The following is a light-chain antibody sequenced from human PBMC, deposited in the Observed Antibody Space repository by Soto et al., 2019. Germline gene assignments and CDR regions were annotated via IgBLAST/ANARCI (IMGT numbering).Light chain of an antibody. CDR1: SSDVGGYNH. CDR2: DVS. J-gene: IGLJ2*01. CDR3: SSYTSSSTVV. Sequence: QSALTQPASVSGSPGQSITISCTGTSSDVGGYNHVSWYQQHPSKAPKLMIYDVSNRPSGVSNRFSGSKSGNTASLTISGLQAEDEADYYCSSYTSSSTVVFCGGTTLTVL. V-gene: IGLV2-14*01.